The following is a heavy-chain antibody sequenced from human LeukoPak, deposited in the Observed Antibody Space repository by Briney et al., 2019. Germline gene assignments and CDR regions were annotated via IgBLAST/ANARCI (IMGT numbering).Heavy chain of an antibody. Sequence: PGGSLRLSCAVSGFTFTDYWMNWVRQAPGKGPEWVASIRQDGSEKTYVDSAKGRFTISRDNTKNSLSLQLNGLRAEDTAVYYCARDGTAAGLYFDLWGQGTLVTVSS. J-gene: IGHJ4*01. CDR1: GFTFTDYW. V-gene: IGHV3-7*01. CDR3: ARDGTAAGLYFDL. CDR2: IRQDGSEK. D-gene: IGHD6-13*01.